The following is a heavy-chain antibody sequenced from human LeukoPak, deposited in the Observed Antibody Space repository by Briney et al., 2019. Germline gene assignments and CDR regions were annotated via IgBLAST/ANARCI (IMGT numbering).Heavy chain of an antibody. CDR2: IIPIFGTA. D-gene: IGHD2-8*01. CDR3: ARGPYDVLMVYAFDY. V-gene: IGHV1-69*05. CDR1: GGTFSSYA. J-gene: IGHJ4*02. Sequence: SVKVSCKASGGTFSSYAISWVRQAPGQGLEWMGGIIPIFGTANYAQKFQGRVTITTDESTCTAYMELSSLRSEDTAVYYCARGPYDVLMVYAFDYWGQGTLVTVSS.